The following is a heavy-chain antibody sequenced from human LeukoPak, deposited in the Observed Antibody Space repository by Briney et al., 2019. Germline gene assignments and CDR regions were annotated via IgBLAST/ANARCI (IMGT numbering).Heavy chain of an antibody. CDR2: IIPIFGTA. CDR3: ARGQIVVVPAAMGYGWFDP. D-gene: IGHD2-2*01. CDR1: GGTFSSYA. Sequence: SVKVSCKASGGTFSSYAISWVRQAPGQGLEWMGGIIPIFGTANYAQKFQGRVTITADESTSTAYMELSSLRSEDTAVYYCARGQIVVVPAAMGYGWFDPWGQGTLVTVPS. V-gene: IGHV1-69*13. J-gene: IGHJ5*02.